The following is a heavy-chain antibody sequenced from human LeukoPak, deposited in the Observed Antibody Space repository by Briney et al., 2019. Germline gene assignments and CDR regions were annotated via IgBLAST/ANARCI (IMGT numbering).Heavy chain of an antibody. Sequence: SVKVSCKASGYTFSSYYMHWVRQAPGQGLEWMGIINPRGGSTSYAQKFQGRVTMTRDTSTSTVYMELSSLRSEDTAVYYCASDPGCSSTSCPGGFDYWGQGTLVTVSS. CDR3: ASDPGCSSTSCPGGFDY. V-gene: IGHV1-46*03. CDR1: GYTFSSYY. J-gene: IGHJ4*02. D-gene: IGHD2-2*01. CDR2: INPRGGST.